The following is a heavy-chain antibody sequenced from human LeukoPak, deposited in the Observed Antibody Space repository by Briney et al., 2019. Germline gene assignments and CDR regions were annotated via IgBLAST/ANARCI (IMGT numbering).Heavy chain of an antibody. J-gene: IGHJ6*04. CDR3: AELGITMIGGV. CDR1: GFTFSSYS. V-gene: IGHV3-21*01. CDR2: ISSSSSYI. Sequence: GGSLRLSCAASGFTFSSYSMNWVRQAPGKGLELVSSISSSSSYIYYADSVKGRFTISRDNAKNSLYLQMNSLRAEATAVYYCAELGITMIGGVWGKGTTVTISS. D-gene: IGHD3-10*02.